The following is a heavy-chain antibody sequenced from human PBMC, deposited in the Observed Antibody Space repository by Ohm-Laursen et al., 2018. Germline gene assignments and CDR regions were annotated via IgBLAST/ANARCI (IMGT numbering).Heavy chain of an antibody. CDR3: ARTFRDYYYYGMDV. J-gene: IGHJ6*02. Sequence: GSLRLSCAASGFALRSYEMNWVRQAPGKGLEWVSYISSSDTTIYYADSVKGRFTISRDIAQNSLYLQMNSLRAEDTAVYYCARTFRDYYYYGMDVWGQGTTVTVSS. D-gene: IGHD3-10*01. CDR1: GFALRSYE. V-gene: IGHV3-48*03. CDR2: ISSSDTTI.